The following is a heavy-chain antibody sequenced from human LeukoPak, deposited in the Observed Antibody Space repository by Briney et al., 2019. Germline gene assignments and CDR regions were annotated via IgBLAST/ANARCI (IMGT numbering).Heavy chain of an antibody. CDR1: GYTFTSYD. Sequence: ASVKVSCKASGYTFTSYDINWVRQATGQGLEWMGWMNPNSGNTGYAQKFQGRVTITRNTPISTAYMELSSLRSEDTAVYYCARGRCSSTSCLDYYMDVWGKGTTVTVSS. CDR2: MNPNSGNT. V-gene: IGHV1-8*03. CDR3: ARGRCSSTSCLDYYMDV. D-gene: IGHD2-2*01. J-gene: IGHJ6*03.